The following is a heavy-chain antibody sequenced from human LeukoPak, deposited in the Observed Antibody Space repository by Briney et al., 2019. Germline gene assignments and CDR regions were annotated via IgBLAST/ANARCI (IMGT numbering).Heavy chain of an antibody. Sequence: GRSLRLSCSGSGFSFGDYGINWVRQAPGRGLEWVGLSRSQVNGGPPEYAASVEGRFSMSRDDSKGFAYLQMNSLKTEDTAVYFCTRAFYDYVLDFSGQGTLVTVSS. CDR1: GFSFGDYG. D-gene: IGHD3-16*01. V-gene: IGHV3-49*04. CDR2: SRSQVNGGPP. CDR3: TRAFYDYVLDF. J-gene: IGHJ4*02.